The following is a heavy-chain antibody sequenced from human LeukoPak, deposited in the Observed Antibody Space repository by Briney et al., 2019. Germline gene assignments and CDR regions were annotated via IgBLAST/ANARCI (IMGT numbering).Heavy chain of an antibody. J-gene: IGHJ1*01. Sequence: SETLSLTCNVSGGSVSSGSDYWSWIRQPAGKGLGWIGRIYTSGSTNYNPSLKSRVTISVDTSKNQFSLKLSSVTAADTAVYYCARGQGGWLVPGGYFQHWGQGTRVIVSS. CDR1: GGSVSSGSDY. D-gene: IGHD5-12*01. V-gene: IGHV4-61*02. CDR3: ARGQGGWLVPGGYFQH. CDR2: IYTSGST.